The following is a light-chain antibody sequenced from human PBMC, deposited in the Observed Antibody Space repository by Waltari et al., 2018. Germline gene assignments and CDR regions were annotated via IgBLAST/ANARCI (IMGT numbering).Light chain of an antibody. V-gene: IGKV2-29*02. Sequence: DIVMTQTPLSLPVTPGELASISCRSSQSLLHSNGNTYLYWYLQKPGQPPRLLIYRASNRFSGVSDRFSGSGSGTDFTLKISRVEAEDVVVYYCMQALQSLTFGGGTKVEIK. CDR2: RAS. J-gene: IGKJ4*01. CDR1: QSLLHSNGNTY. CDR3: MQALQSLT.